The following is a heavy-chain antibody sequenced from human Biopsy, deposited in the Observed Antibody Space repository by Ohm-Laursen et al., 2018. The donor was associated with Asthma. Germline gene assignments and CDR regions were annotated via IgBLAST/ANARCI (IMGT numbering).Heavy chain of an antibody. CDR2: IYYNGRT. V-gene: IGHV4-39*01. Sequence: SQTLSLTCAVSGGSISSSSYYWGWIRQPPGKGLEWIGSIYYNGRTYYNPSLKSRVTISVDTAKKQLSLQVSSVTAADTAVYYCARVVGGYCSSTSCYGGYYYGMDVWGQGTTVTVSS. D-gene: IGHD2-2*01. CDR3: ARVVGGYCSSTSCYGGYYYGMDV. J-gene: IGHJ6*02. CDR1: GGSISSSSYY.